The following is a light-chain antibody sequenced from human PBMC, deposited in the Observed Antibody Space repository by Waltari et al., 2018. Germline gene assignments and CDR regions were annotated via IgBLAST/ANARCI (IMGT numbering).Light chain of an antibody. V-gene: IGKV4-1*01. CDR2: GAS. CDR3: QQYYSYPRT. Sequence: DIVMTQSPDSLAVSLGERATFNCKSSQSVLYSSNNKNYLAWYQQKPGQPPKLLVYGASTRESGVPDRFSGSGSGTDFTLTISCLQSEDFATYYCQQYYSYPRTFGQGTKVEIK. CDR1: QSVLYSSNNKNY. J-gene: IGKJ1*01.